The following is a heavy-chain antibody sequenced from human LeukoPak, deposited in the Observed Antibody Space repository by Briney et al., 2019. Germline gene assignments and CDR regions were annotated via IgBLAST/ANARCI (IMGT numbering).Heavy chain of an antibody. CDR3: ARVYSGRLYAIDY. CDR1: GFSFSRYW. D-gene: IGHD1-26*01. J-gene: IGHJ4*02. V-gene: IGHV3-74*01. CDR2: INSDGSST. Sequence: GGSLRLSCTASGFSFSRYWMHWVRQAPGKGLVWVSRINSDGSSTNYADSVKGRFTISRDNAKNTLFLQVNSLGVEDTAVDYCARVYSGRLYAIDYWGQGTLVTVSS.